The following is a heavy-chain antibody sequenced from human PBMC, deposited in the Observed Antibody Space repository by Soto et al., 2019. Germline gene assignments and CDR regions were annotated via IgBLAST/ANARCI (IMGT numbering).Heavy chain of an antibody. J-gene: IGHJ4*02. Sequence: PSETLSLTCNVAAGSFSSINYYWGWIRQPPGKGLEWIGSLYYDGSTYYNPSLKSRVTMSVDTSKNQSSLKLSSVTAADTAVYYCATRRMATASYFDYWGQGTLVTVSS. V-gene: IGHV4-39*01. CDR1: AGSFSSINYY. CDR2: LYYDGST. D-gene: IGHD5-12*01. CDR3: ATRRMATASYFDY.